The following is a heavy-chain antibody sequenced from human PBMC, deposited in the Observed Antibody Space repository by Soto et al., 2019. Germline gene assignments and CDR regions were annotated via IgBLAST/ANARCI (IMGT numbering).Heavy chain of an antibody. V-gene: IGHV1-3*01. Sequence: QVQLVQSGAEVKKPGASVKVSCKASGYTFTSYAMHWVRQAPGQRLEWMGWINAGNGNTKYSQKFQGRVTITRDTSANTAYMELSSLRSEDTAVYYCARGSGLTYFDYWGQGTLVTVSS. CDR1: GYTFTSYA. D-gene: IGHD3-10*01. J-gene: IGHJ4*02. CDR2: INAGNGNT. CDR3: ARGSGLTYFDY.